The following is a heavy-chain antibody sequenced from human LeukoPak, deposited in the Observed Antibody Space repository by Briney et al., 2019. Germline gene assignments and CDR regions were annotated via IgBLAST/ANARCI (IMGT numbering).Heavy chain of an antibody. CDR2: ISAYNGNT. Sequence: RASVKVSCKASGYTFTSYGISWVRQAPGQGLEWMGWISAYNGNTNYAQKLQGRVTMTTDTSTSTAYMELRSLRSDDTAVYYCARSIKVRENNYYYYYYMDVWGKGTTVSISS. D-gene: IGHD3-10*01. J-gene: IGHJ6*03. V-gene: IGHV1-18*01. CDR1: GYTFTSYG. CDR3: ARSIKVRENNYYYYYYMDV.